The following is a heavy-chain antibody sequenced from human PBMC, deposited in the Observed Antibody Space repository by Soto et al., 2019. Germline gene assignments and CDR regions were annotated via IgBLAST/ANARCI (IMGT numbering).Heavy chain of an antibody. Sequence: GGSLRLSCAASGFPFTDAWMAWVRQAPGKRLEWVGRSRDKPQGYSTAYAASVKGRFTTSRDESKNSAYLQMNSLKTEDTAVYYCVRATYFSDSSGYTRCLDYWGQGTLVTVSS. D-gene: IGHD3-22*01. V-gene: IGHV3-72*01. J-gene: IGHJ4*02. CDR2: SRDKPQGYST. CDR3: VRATYFSDSSGYTRCLDY. CDR1: GFPFTDAW.